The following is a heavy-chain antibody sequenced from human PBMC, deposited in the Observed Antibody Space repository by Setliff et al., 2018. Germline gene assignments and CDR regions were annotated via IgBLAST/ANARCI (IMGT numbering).Heavy chain of an antibody. CDR1: DGSLSTYY. D-gene: IGHD5-12*01. CDR2: VYYSGTA. Sequence: SETLSLTCTASDGSLSTYYWSWIRQPPGKWLEFIGYVYYSGTANYSPSLRSRLTISVDTSKNQFSLKLRSVTAADTAVYYCARGGTFRFFDFWGQGAPVT. J-gene: IGHJ4*02. V-gene: IGHV4-59*01. CDR3: ARGGTFRFFDF.